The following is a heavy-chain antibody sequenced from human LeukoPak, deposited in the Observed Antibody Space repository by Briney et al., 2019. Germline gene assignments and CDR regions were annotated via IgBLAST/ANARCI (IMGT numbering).Heavy chain of an antibody. V-gene: IGHV4-34*01. J-gene: IGHJ3*02. CDR3: ASYYYDSSGYYAFDI. CDR1: GGSFSGYY. CDR2: INHSGGT. D-gene: IGHD3-22*01. Sequence: SETLSLTCAVYGGSFSGYYWSWIRQPPGKGLEWIGEINHSGGTNYNPSLKSRVTISVDTSKNQFSLKLSSVTAADTAVYYCASYYYDSSGYYAFDIWGQGTMVTVSS.